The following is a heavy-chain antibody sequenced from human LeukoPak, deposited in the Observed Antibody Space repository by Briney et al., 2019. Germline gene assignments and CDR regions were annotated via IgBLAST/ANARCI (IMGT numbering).Heavy chain of an antibody. CDR3: ARGWGYYGSGRTPHYFDY. CDR2: INHSGST. J-gene: IGHJ4*02. V-gene: IGHV4-34*01. CDR1: GGSFSGYY. D-gene: IGHD3-10*01. Sequence: SETLSLTCAVYGGSFSGYYWSWIRQPPGKGLEWIGEINHSGSTNYNPSLKSRVTISVDTSKYQFSLKLSSVTAADTAVYYCARGWGYYGSGRTPHYFDYWGQGTLVTVSS.